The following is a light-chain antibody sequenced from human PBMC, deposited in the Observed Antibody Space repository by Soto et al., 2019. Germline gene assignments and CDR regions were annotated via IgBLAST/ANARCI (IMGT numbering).Light chain of an antibody. CDR2: AAS. Sequence: DIQLTQSPSFLSASVGDRVTLTCRASQAINSYLVWYQQKPGKAPKVLIYAASTLQSGVPSRFSGSGSGTEFTLTISSLLPEDFATYYCQQLKSYPLTFGGGTKVDIK. CDR3: QQLKSYPLT. CDR1: QAINSY. J-gene: IGKJ4*01. V-gene: IGKV1-9*01.